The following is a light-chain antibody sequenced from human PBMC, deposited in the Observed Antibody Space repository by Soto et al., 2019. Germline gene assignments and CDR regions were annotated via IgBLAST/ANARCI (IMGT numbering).Light chain of an antibody. J-gene: IGKJ2*01. CDR1: QSISSY. Sequence: DIQMTQSPSSLSASVGDRVTITCRASQSISSYLNWYQQKPGKAPKLLIYAASSFQSGVPSRFSGSGSGTDFTLTISSLQPEDFATYYYQQSYSTLSTFGQGTKLEIK. CDR2: AAS. V-gene: IGKV1-39*01. CDR3: QQSYSTLST.